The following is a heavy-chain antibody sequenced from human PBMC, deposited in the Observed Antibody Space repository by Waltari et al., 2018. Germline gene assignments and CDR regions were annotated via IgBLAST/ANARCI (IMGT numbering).Heavy chain of an antibody. D-gene: IGHD3-3*01. V-gene: IGHV3-74*01. Sequence: VQLVESGGGLVQSGGSLRLSCAASGFTLSSYWMHWVRQAPGKGLVLCSRSNMDGSTTNYADSVGCRFTSSRDNAENTLYLQMNSLRAEDTAVYFCVREGVGSAFDIWGQGTMVTVSS. CDR2: SNMDGSTT. CDR1: GFTLSSYW. J-gene: IGHJ3*02. CDR3: VREGVGSAFDI.